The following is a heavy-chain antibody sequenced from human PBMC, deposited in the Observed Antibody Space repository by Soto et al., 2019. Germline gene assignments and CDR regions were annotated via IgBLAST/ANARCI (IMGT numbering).Heavy chain of an antibody. CDR2: IIPIFGTA. Sequence: QVQLVQSGAEVKKPGSSVKVSCKASGGTFSSYAISWVRQAPGQGLEWIGGIIPIFGTANYAEKFQGRVWITADESTSTGYLELSSLRSEDPAVYYCARAGIRRVYYYDSSGYYQFDFWGQGTLVTVSS. J-gene: IGHJ4*02. D-gene: IGHD3-22*01. CDR1: GGTFSSYA. CDR3: ARAGIRRVYYYDSSGYYQFDF. V-gene: IGHV1-69*01.